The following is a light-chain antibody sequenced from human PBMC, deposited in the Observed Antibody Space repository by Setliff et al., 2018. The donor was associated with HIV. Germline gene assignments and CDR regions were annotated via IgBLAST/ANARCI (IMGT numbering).Light chain of an antibody. CDR1: SSNIGTNT. CDR2: TNS. J-gene: IGLJ1*01. Sequence: QSALTQPPSVSGTPGQRVAISCSGTSSNIGTNTVNWYQQLPGAAPKLLIYTNSHRPSGVPDRFSGSKSGTSASLAISGLRSEDEADYYCASWDDSLKEYVFGTGTRSPS. CDR3: ASWDDSLKEYV. V-gene: IGLV1-44*01.